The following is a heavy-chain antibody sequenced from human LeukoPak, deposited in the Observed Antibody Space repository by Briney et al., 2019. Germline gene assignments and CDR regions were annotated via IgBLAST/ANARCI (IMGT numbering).Heavy chain of an antibody. CDR1: GFTFSSYA. D-gene: IGHD4-17*01. V-gene: IGHV3-23*01. J-gene: IGHJ4*02. CDR3: ANGRSDYGDYEWDMVMDY. CDR2: ISGSGGST. Sequence: PGGSLRLSCAASGFTFSSYAMSWVRQAPGKGLEWVSAISGSGGSTYYADSVKGRFTISRDNSKNTLYLQMNSLRAEDTAVYYCANGRSDYGDYEWDMVMDYWGQGTLVTVSS.